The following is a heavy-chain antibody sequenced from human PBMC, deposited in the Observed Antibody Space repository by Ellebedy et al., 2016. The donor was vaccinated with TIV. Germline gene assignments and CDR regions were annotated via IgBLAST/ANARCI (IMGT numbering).Heavy chain of an antibody. CDR3: AKDQVGGDGRWVFDI. V-gene: IGHV3-23*01. CDR1: GFTFKSYP. J-gene: IGHJ3*02. Sequence: GESLKISCAVSGFTFKSYPMSWVRQAPGKWLEWVSTIIGSGGSVFYADSVKGRFTTARDNFRNRVYLQMNSLRAEDTAIYYCAKDQVGGDGRWVFDIWGQGTMVTVSS. CDR2: IIGSGGSV. D-gene: IGHD3-16*01.